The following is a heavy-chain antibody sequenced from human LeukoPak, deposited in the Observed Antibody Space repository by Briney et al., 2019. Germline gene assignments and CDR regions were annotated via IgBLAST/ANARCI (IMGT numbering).Heavy chain of an antibody. V-gene: IGHV4-31*03. Sequence: SETLSLTCTVSGGFISSGGYYWSWIRQHPGKGLEWIGYIYYSGSTYYNPSLKSRVTISVDTSKNQFSLKLSSVTAADTAVYYCARWYSSSWTAAFDYWGQGTLVTVSS. D-gene: IGHD6-13*01. CDR3: ARWYSSSWTAAFDY. CDR2: IYYSGST. J-gene: IGHJ4*02. CDR1: GGFISSGGYY.